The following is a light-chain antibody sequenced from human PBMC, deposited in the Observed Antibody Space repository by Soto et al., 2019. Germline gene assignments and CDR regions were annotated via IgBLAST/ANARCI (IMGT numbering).Light chain of an antibody. V-gene: IGLV2-14*01. CDR1: SSDVGGYNY. J-gene: IGLJ1*01. CDR3: RSYTSSSTHV. CDR2: DVS. Sequence: QSALTQPASVSGSPGQSITISCTGTSSDVGGYNYVSWYQQHPGKAPKLMIYDVSNRPSGVSNRFSGPKSGNTASLTISGLQAEDEADYYCRSYTSSSTHVFGTGTKVTVL.